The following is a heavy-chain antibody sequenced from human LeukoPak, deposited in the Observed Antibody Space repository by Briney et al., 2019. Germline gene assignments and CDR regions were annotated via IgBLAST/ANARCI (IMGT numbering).Heavy chain of an antibody. D-gene: IGHD3-22*01. Sequence: KPSETLSLTCAVYGGSFSGYYWSWIRQPPGKGLEWIGEINHSGSTNYNPSLKSRVTISVDTSKNQFSLKLSSVTAADTAAYYCARGRVNSSGGKYFDLWGRGTLVTVSS. J-gene: IGHJ2*01. CDR1: GGSFSGYY. CDR3: ARGRVNSSGGKYFDL. V-gene: IGHV4-34*01. CDR2: INHSGST.